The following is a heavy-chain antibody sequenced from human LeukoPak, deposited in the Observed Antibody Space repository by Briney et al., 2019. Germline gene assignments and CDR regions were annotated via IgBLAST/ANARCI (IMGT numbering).Heavy chain of an antibody. Sequence: PSETLSLTCTVSGASINTTNFYWAWIRQPPGKGLESIGNIHSTGRTYSNASLNSRVTISVDTSKNQFSLKLTSVSAADTAVYYCARQGSMTRGGYWLDPWGRGTLVIVSS. D-gene: IGHD3-10*01. CDR2: IHSTGRT. CDR1: GASINTTNFY. CDR3: ARQGSMTRGGYWLDP. J-gene: IGHJ5*02. V-gene: IGHV4-39*01.